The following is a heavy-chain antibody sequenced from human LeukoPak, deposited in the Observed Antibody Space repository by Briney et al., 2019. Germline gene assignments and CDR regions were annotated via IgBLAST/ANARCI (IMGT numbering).Heavy chain of an antibody. J-gene: IGHJ4*02. Sequence: GGSLRLSCAASGLTVSTSYMSWVRQAPGKGLEWVSTIYSGGNTYYPDSAKDRCTISRDISKNTLYLQMDSLRAEDTAVYYCASLMVITAVTRGFDYWGQGTLVTAAS. CDR3: ASLMVITAVTRGFDY. CDR1: GLTVSTSY. V-gene: IGHV3-66*01. D-gene: IGHD4-17*01. CDR2: IYSGGNT.